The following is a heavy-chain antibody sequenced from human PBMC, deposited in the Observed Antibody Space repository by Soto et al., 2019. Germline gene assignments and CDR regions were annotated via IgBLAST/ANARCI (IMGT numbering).Heavy chain of an antibody. CDR2: INGDNGNT. J-gene: IGHJ4*02. Sequence: ASVKVSCKASGYTFSTYAMHWVRQAPGQRLEWMGWINGDNGNTRYSQKFQGRVTITRDTSASTAYMELSSLRSEDTAVYYCARDPHYYDTTGYCLDYWGQGTLVTFSS. CDR3: ARDPHYYDTTGYCLDY. CDR1: GYTFSTYA. D-gene: IGHD3-22*01. V-gene: IGHV1-3*01.